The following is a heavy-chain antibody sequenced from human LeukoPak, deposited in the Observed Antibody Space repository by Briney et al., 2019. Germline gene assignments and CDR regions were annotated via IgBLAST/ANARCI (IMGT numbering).Heavy chain of an antibody. V-gene: IGHV3-66*01. Sequence: GGSLRLSCAASGFSVNSCYMNWVRQAPGKGLEWVSVIYSGGRTYYADSVKGRFIISRDNSKNRLYLQMNSLRAEDTAVYYCARDLWCGADCYGTFDIWGQGTMVSVSS. CDR1: GFSVNSCY. CDR3: ARDLWCGADCYGTFDI. D-gene: IGHD2-21*02. J-gene: IGHJ3*02. CDR2: IYSGGRT.